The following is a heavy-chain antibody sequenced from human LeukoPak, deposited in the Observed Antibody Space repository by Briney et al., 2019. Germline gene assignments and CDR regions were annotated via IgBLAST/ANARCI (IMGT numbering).Heavy chain of an antibody. CDR2: IGGTGLSI. D-gene: IGHD3-10*01. J-gene: IGHJ3*01. Sequence: GGSLRLSCAGSGFIFSNYGMNWVRQAPGEGLEWIAGIGGTGLSIDYTASVKGRFTISRDNSRNTLYLQMNSLRSEDTAIYYCVKKRMLWFGELSAFDVWGQGTVVTVSS. CDR1: GFIFSNYG. CDR3: VKKRMLWFGELSAFDV. V-gene: IGHV3-23*01.